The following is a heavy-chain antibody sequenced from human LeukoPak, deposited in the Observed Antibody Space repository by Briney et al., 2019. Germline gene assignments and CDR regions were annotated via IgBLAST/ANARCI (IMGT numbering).Heavy chain of an antibody. J-gene: IGHJ3*01. D-gene: IGHD3-22*01. Sequence: SETLSLTCTVSGGSVSSGDYFWSWIRQPPEKGLEWIGYIYYSGSAYYNPSLKSRVTISVDTSKNQFSLKLSPVTAADTAVYYCARDPHYHDRSGSFVWGQGTMVTVSS. CDR3: ARDPHYHDRSGSFV. V-gene: IGHV4-30-4*08. CDR1: GGSVSSGDYF. CDR2: IYYSGSA.